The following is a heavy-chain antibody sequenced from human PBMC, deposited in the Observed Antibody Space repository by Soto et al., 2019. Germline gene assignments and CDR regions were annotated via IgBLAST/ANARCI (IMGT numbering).Heavy chain of an antibody. Sequence: PGGSLRLSCAASGFTFSSYSMNWVRQAPGKGLEWVSSISSSSSYIYYADSVKGRFTISRDNAKNSLYLQMNSLRAEDTAVYYCAREGDIVLVPAAISSPVPRLMDIVAVPAAISSPDEYSYYGMDVWGQGTTVTVSS. D-gene: IGHD2-2*03. V-gene: IGHV3-21*01. CDR3: AREGDIVLVPAAISSPVPRLMDIVAVPAAISSPDEYSYYGMDV. CDR2: ISSSSSYI. J-gene: IGHJ6*02. CDR1: GFTFSSYS.